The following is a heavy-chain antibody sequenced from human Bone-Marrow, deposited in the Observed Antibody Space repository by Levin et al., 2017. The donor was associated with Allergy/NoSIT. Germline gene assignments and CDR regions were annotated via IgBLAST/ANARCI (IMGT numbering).Heavy chain of an antibody. CDR1: GFSFPNAE. D-gene: IGHD6-25*01. J-gene: IGHJ4*02. CDR2: IKGRIDGGTT. CDR3: ATDDGSAVHLGF. Sequence: GGSLRLSCAASGFSFPNAEMSWVRQAPGKGLEWVGHIKGRIDGGTTDYAVPVRGRFTISRDDARNMVYLQMKSLKNEDTAVYFCATDDGSAVHLGFWGQGTLVSVSS. V-gene: IGHV3-15*01.